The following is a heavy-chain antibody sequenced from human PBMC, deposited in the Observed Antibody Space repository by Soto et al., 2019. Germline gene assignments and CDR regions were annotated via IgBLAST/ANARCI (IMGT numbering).Heavy chain of an antibody. V-gene: IGHV3-72*01. J-gene: IGHJ4*02. CDR2: IRTKLNRYSS. CDR1: GFTFSDRY. D-gene: IGHD2-2*01. CDR3: ASSTTSCHGGGCSLDY. Sequence: PGWSLRLSCAASGFTFSDRYMDWVRQAPGKGLEWVGRIRTKLNRYSSDYAASVAGRFTSSRDDSRSSLYLQMNSLRSEDTAVYYCASSTTSCHGGGCSLDYWGQGTMVTVSS.